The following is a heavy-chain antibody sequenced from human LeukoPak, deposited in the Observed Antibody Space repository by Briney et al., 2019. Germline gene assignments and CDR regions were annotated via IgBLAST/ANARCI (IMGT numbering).Heavy chain of an antibody. CDR2: INPNSGGT. J-gene: IGHJ5*02. V-gene: IGHV1-2*02. CDR1: GYTFTGYY. D-gene: IGHD6-6*01. Sequence: GASVKVSCKASGYTFTGYYMHWVRQAPGQGLEWMGWINPNSGGTNYAQKFQGRVTMTRDTSISTAYMELSRLRSDDTAVYYCARDREQLWEYWNNWFDPWGQGTLVTVSS. CDR3: ARDREQLWEYWNNWFDP.